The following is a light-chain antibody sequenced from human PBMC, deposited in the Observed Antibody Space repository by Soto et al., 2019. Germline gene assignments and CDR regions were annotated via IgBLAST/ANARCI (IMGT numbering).Light chain of an antibody. V-gene: IGKV3-20*01. Sequence: EIVLTQSPGTLSLSPGERATLSCRASQRCISIYLAWYHHKPGQAPRLLIYGASSRATGIPDRFSGSGSGTDFTLTISRLEPEDFAVYYCQQYGSSQWTFGQGTKVDIK. J-gene: IGKJ1*01. CDR1: QRCISIY. CDR2: GAS. CDR3: QQYGSSQWT.